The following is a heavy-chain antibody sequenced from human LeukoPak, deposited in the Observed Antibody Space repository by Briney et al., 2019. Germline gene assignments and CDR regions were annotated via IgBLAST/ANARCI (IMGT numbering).Heavy chain of an antibody. CDR3: TRGRDTTGYFVY. J-gene: IGHJ4*02. CDR1: GYTFTNYT. V-gene: IGHV7-4-1*02. CDR2: IDTNTGNP. D-gene: IGHD3-22*01. Sequence: ASVKVSCKASGYTFTNYTINWVRLAPGQGLEWMGWIDTNTGNPMYAQGFAGRFVFSLDTSVTTTYLQISSLRAEDTAVYYCTRGRDTTGYFVYWGQGTLVTDSS.